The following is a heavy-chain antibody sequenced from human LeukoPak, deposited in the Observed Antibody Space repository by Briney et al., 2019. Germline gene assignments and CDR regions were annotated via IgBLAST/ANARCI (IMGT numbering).Heavy chain of an antibody. D-gene: IGHD3-3*01. Sequence: GGSLRLSCTASGFTFGDYAMSWVRQAPGKGLEWVGFIRSKAYGGTTEYAASVKGRFTISRDDSKSIAYLQMNSLKTEDTAVYYCTIPTFGVVIMPDYYMDVWGKGTTVTVSS. V-gene: IGHV3-49*04. J-gene: IGHJ6*03. CDR1: GFTFGDYA. CDR3: TIPTFGVVIMPDYYMDV. CDR2: IRSKAYGGTT.